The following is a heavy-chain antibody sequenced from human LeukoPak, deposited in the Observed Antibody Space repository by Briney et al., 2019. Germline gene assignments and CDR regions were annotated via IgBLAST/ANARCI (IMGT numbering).Heavy chain of an antibody. D-gene: IGHD3-9*01. V-gene: IGHV4-59*08. J-gene: IGHJ6*04. CDR3: ARPPTYYDILTGYYYYYYGMDV. CDR2: IYYSGST. CDR1: GGSISSYY. Sequence: SETLSLTCTVSGGSISSYYWSWIRQPPGKGLEWIGYIYYSGSTNYNPSLKSRVTISVDTSKNQFSLKLSSVTAADTAVYYCARPPTYYDILTGYYYYYYGMDVWGKGTTVTVSS.